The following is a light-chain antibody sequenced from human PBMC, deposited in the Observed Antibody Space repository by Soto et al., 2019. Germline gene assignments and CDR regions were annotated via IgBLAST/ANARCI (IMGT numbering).Light chain of an antibody. CDR3: QLYGSSPTWT. CDR1: QRVSNSF. CDR2: GAS. V-gene: IGKV3-20*01. Sequence: EIVLTQSPGTLSVSPGEGATLSCRASQRVSNSFLAWYQQKAGQPPRLLIYGASLRATGIPERFSGSGSGTDFTLSISRLEPEDFAVYYCQLYGSSPTWTFGHGTKVEIK. J-gene: IGKJ1*01.